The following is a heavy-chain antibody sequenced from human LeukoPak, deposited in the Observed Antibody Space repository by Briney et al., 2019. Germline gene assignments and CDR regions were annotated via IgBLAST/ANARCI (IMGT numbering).Heavy chain of an antibody. CDR1: GGSFSGYY. CDR3: ARDSGTTGEVKFDP. J-gene: IGHJ5*02. Sequence: SETLSLTCAVYGGSFSGYYWSWIRQPAGTALEWIGRIYTSGTITYNLSLKSRVTMSVDTSKNQFSLKLSSVTAADTAVYYCARDSGTTGEVKFDPWGQGTLVTVSS. D-gene: IGHD3-10*01. CDR2: IYTSGTI. V-gene: IGHV4-4*07.